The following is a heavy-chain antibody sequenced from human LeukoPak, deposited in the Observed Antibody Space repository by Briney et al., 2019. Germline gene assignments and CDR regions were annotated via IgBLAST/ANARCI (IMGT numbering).Heavy chain of an antibody. D-gene: IGHD6-19*01. V-gene: IGHV3-23*01. CDR2: ISGSGAST. Sequence: PGGSLRLSCAASGFTFSDYAMTWVCQAPGKGLQWVSGISGSGASTYYGDSVKGRFIISRDNSKNTLYLQIDSLRAEDTAVYYCAKGASSGWLLYWFDPWGQGTLVTVSS. CDR1: GFTFSDYA. CDR3: AKGASSGWLLYWFDP. J-gene: IGHJ5*02.